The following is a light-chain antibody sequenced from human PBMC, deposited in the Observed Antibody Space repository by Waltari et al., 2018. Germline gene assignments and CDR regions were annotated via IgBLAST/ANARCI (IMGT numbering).Light chain of an antibody. V-gene: IGKV1-9*01. CDR2: AAS. CDR3: QQVNGYPLT. CDR1: QGISSY. J-gene: IGKJ4*01. Sequence: IQLTPSHSFLSASVGDRVTITCRASQGISSYLAWYQQKPGKAPKVLISAASTLQTGVPSRFSGSGSGTEVTLTISSLQPEDFATYYCQQVNGYPLTFGGGTKVEIK.